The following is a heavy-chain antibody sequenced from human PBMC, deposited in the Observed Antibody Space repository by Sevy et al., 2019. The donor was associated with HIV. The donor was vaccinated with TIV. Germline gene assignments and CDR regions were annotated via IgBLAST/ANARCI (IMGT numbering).Heavy chain of an antibody. D-gene: IGHD4-17*01. Sequence: GGPLRLSCAASGFTFSSYWMHWVRQAPGKGLVWVSRINSDGSSTSYADSVKGRFTISRDNAKNTLYLQMNSLRAEDTAVYYCARPTDYGDPYYFDYWGQGTLVTVSS. CDR3: ARPTDYGDPYYFDY. J-gene: IGHJ4*02. CDR1: GFTFSSYW. CDR2: INSDGSST. V-gene: IGHV3-74*01.